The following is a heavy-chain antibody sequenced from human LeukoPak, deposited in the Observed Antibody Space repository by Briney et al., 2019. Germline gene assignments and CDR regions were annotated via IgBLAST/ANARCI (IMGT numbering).Heavy chain of an antibody. V-gene: IGHV3-30*02. Sequence: PGGSLRLSCAASGFIFNNYGMHWVRQAPGKGLEWVAFIRYDGSNKYYADSVKGRFTISRDNSKNTLYLQMNSLRAEDTAVYYCARKAGYYYGSGDYWGQGTLVTVSS. CDR3: ARKAGYYYGSGDY. J-gene: IGHJ4*02. CDR1: GFIFNNYG. D-gene: IGHD3-10*01. CDR2: IRYDGSNK.